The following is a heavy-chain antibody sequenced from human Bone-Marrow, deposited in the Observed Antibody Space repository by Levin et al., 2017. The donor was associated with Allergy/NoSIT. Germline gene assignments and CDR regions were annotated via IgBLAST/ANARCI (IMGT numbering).Heavy chain of an antibody. Sequence: GSLRLSCAASGFTFRSHWMHWVRQRPGKGLEWVSRINGNGSSTYCADSVKGRFSISRDNAKNTLYVQMNSLRVEDTAVYYCARSAYGRNGLDYWGQGILVSVSS. D-gene: IGHD5-12*01. CDR2: INGNGSST. V-gene: IGHV3-74*01. CDR1: GFTFRSHW. J-gene: IGHJ4*02. CDR3: ARSAYGRNGLDY.